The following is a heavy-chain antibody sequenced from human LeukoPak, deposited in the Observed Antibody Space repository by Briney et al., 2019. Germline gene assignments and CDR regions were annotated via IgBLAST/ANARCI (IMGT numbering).Heavy chain of an antibody. CDR3: WAYYYDSSGYSTRFDY. V-gene: IGHV3-21*04. CDR1: GFTFSSYS. J-gene: IGHJ4*02. Sequence: KPGGSLRLSCAASGFTFSSYSMNWVRQAPGKGLEWVSSISSSSSSYIYYADSVKGRFTISRDNAKNSLYLQMNSLRAEDTAVYYCWAYYYDSSGYSTRFDYWGQGTLVTVSS. D-gene: IGHD3-22*01. CDR2: ISSSSSSYI.